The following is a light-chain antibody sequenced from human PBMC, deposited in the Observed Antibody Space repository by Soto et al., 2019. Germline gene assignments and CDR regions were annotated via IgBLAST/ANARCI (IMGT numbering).Light chain of an antibody. Sequence: QSVLTQPPYASGSPGQSVTLSCSGISSDIRDSNYVSWYQQHPGKAPKLVVSEVTKRPSGVPDRFSGSRSGTTAFLTISGLQTEDEADYYCGSKAGSDKHVVFGGGTKLTVL. CDR2: EVT. V-gene: IGLV2-8*01. CDR3: GSKAGSDKHVV. CDR1: SSDIRDSNY. J-gene: IGLJ2*01.